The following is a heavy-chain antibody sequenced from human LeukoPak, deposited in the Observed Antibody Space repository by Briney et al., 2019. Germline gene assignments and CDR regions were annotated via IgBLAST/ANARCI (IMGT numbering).Heavy chain of an antibody. CDR3: ARGPPGEELLLPEDQLLGWFDP. CDR1: GYTFTGYY. Sequence: ASVKVSCKASGYTFTGYYMHWVRQAPGQGLEWMGIINPSGGSTSYAQKFQGRVTMTRDTSTSTVYMELSSLRSEDTAVYYCARGPPGEELLLPEDQLLGWFDPWGQGTLVTVSS. D-gene: IGHD1-26*01. J-gene: IGHJ5*02. CDR2: INPSGGST. V-gene: IGHV1-46*01.